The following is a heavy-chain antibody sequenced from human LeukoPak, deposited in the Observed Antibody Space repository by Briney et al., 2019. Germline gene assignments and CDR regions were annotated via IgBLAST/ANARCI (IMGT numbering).Heavy chain of an antibody. J-gene: IGHJ4*02. CDR3: ASTRGYSSSWYSDY. D-gene: IGHD6-13*01. V-gene: IGHV1-8*01. CDR2: VSPNSGNT. Sequence: ASVKVSCKASGYTFTNYDINWVRQATGQGLEWMGWVSPNSGNTGHAQKFQGRVTMTRNTSISTAYMELSSLRSEDTAVYYCASTRGYSSSWYSDYWGQGTPVTVSS. CDR1: GYTFTNYD.